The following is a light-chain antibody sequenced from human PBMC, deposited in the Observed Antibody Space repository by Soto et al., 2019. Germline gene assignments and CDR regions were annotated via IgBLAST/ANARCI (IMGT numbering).Light chain of an antibody. Sequence: SVLTQPASVSGSPGQSITISCTGTSSDVGSYNLVSWYQQHPGKAPKLMIYEGSKRPSGVSNRFSGSRSGNTASLTISGLQAEDETDYYCCSYAGSSTLFGNGTRSPS. J-gene: IGLJ1*01. CDR3: CSYAGSSTL. CDR1: SSDVGSYNL. CDR2: EGS. V-gene: IGLV2-23*03.